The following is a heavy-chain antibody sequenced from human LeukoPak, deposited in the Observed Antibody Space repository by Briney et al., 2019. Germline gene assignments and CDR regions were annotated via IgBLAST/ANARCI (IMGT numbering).Heavy chain of an antibody. J-gene: IGHJ4*02. Sequence: ASVKVSCKASGYTFTGYYMHWVRQAPGQGLEWMGWINPNSGGTNYAQKFQGRVTMTRDTSISTAYMELSRLRSDDTAVYYCASMFDCSSTSCYRGADYWGQGTLVTVSS. D-gene: IGHD2-2*02. CDR3: ASMFDCSSTSCYRGADY. V-gene: IGHV1-2*02. CDR1: GYTFTGYY. CDR2: INPNSGGT.